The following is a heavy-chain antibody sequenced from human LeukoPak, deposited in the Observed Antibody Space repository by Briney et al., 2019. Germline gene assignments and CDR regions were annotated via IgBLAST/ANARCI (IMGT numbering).Heavy chain of an antibody. Sequence: GGSLRLSCAASGFTFRTYGMHWVRQAPGKGLEWVAFIRHDGSNQYYADSVKGRFPISRDNSKNTLYLQMNSLRAEDTAVYYCAREGGELGYCSSTSCYYFDYWGQGTLVTVSS. D-gene: IGHD2-2*01. CDR3: AREGGELGYCSSTSCYYFDY. J-gene: IGHJ4*02. V-gene: IGHV3-30*02. CDR2: IRHDGSNQ. CDR1: GFTFRTYG.